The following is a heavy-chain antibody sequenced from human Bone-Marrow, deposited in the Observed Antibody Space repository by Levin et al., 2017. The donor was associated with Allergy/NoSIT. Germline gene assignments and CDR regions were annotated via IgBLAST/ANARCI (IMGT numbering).Heavy chain of an antibody. D-gene: IGHD6-13*01. CDR3: ARGHRRYSSSWYGHHYYYGMDV. J-gene: IGHJ6*02. CDR1: GGTFSSYA. Sequence: GASVKVSCKASGGTFSSYAISWVRQAPGQGLEWMGGIIPIFGTANYAQKFQGRVTITADESTSTAYMELSSLRSEDTAVYYCARGHRRYSSSWYGHHYYYGMDVWGQGTTVTVSS. CDR2: IIPIFGTA. V-gene: IGHV1-69*13.